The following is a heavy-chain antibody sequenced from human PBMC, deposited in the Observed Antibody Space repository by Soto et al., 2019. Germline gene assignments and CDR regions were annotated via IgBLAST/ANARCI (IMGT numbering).Heavy chain of an antibody. CDR1: GFTFSNAW. CDR2: IKSKTDGGTT. D-gene: IGHD6-19*01. V-gene: IGHV3-15*01. J-gene: IGHJ6*02. Sequence: LRLSCAASGFTFSNAWMSWVRQAPGKGLEWVGRIKSKTDGGTTDYAAPVKGRFTISRDDSKNTLYLQMNSLKTEDTAVYYCARPLVAPVAGPYYYGMDVWGQGTTVTVSS. CDR3: ARPLVAPVAGPYYYGMDV.